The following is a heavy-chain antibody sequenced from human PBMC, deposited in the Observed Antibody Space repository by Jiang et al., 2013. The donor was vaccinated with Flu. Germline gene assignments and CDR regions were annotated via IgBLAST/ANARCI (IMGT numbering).Heavy chain of an antibody. CDR3: ARVLFATTCAFDM. Sequence: GLVKPSETLSLTCTVSGVSITSYYWSWIRQPAGKGLEYIGRMYSSGATKYNPSLRSRVTMSLDTSKNQLSLNLTSVTAADTAVYYCARVLFATTCAFDMWGQGTIITVSS. CDR1: GVSITSYY. J-gene: IGHJ3*02. CDR2: MYSSGAT. V-gene: IGHV4-4*07. D-gene: IGHD1-26*01.